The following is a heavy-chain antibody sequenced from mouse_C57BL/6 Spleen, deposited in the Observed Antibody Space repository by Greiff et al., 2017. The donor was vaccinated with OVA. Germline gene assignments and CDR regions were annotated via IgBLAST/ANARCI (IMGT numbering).Heavy chain of an antibody. Sequence: QVQLKESGAELVRPGTSVKVSCKASGYAFTNYLIEWVKQRPGQGLEWIGVINPGSGGTNYNEKFKGKATLTAYKSSSTAYMQLSSLTSEDSAVYFGARGALRYFDVRGTGTTVT. J-gene: IGHJ1*03. CDR1: GYAFTNYL. CDR3: ARGALRYFDV. CDR2: INPGSGGT. V-gene: IGHV1-54*01.